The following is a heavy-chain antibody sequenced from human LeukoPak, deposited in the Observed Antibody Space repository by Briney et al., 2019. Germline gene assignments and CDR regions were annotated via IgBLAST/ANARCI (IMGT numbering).Heavy chain of an antibody. D-gene: IGHD3-22*01. V-gene: IGHV3-21*01. J-gene: IGHJ5*01. CDR1: GFTFSSYS. Sequence: PGGSLRLSCAASGFTFSSYSMNWVRQAPGEGLEWVSSISGSSSYIYYADSVQGRFTISRDNAKNSPYLQMNSLRAEDTAVYYCRGDSSGYSDSWGQGTLVTVSS. CDR3: RGDSSGYSDS. CDR2: ISGSSSYI.